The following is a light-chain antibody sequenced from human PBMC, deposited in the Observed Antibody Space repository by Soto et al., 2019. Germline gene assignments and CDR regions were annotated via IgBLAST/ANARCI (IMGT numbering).Light chain of an antibody. V-gene: IGKV3-11*01. Sequence: SQSVSSYVAWYQQKPGRAPRLLIYDASNRATGIPARFSGSGSGTDCTHTICILGLEVLAVPFFQPPSNGPRLPFGGGTRLEIK. J-gene: IGKJ5*01. CDR2: DAS. CDR1: QSVSSY. CDR3: QPPSNGPRLP.